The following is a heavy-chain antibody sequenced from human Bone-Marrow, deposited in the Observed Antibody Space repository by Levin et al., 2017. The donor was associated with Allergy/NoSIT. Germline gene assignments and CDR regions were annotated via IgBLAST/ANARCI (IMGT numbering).Heavy chain of an antibody. D-gene: IGHD2-2*01. Sequence: SETLSLTCTVSDGSFSGYYWAWIRQPPGKGLEWIGEINHSRSTNFKSSLKSRLTLSVDRSRHRVSLKLFSVTAADTAVYYCARRPLGYCRGTSCSRHMDAWGTGTPFIVSS. J-gene: IGHJ6*03. CDR1: DGSFSGYY. CDR2: INHSRST. V-gene: IGHV4-34*01. CDR3: ARRPLGYCRGTSCSRHMDA.